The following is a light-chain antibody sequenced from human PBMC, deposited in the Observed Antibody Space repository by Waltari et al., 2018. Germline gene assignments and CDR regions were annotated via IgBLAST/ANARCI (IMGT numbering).Light chain of an antibody. CDR2: DVS. V-gene: IGLV2-14*01. J-gene: IGLJ2*01. CDR3: SSYASVSSLV. Sequence: QSALTQPASVSGSPGQSITIPCTGTSGHVGGENYLSWYQQPPGKAPKLMIYDVSNPPSGVSNRFSASKSGNTASLTISGLQAEDEGDYYCSSYASVSSLVFGGGTRLTVL. CDR1: SGHVGGENY.